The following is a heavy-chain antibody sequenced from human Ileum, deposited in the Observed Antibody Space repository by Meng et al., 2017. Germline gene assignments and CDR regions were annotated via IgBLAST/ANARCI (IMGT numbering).Heavy chain of an antibody. J-gene: IGHJ5*02. V-gene: IGHV3-74*02. CDR3: AISDWFDP. CDR1: GLTFSNYW. Sequence: VQRVGSRGGVVQPGRSLRPSCVVSGLTFSNYWMHWVRQVPGKGLVWVSRIKYDGTSTYYADSVRGRFTISRDNAKNTLYLQMNSLRAEDTAVYYCAISDWFDPWGQGTLVTVSS. D-gene: IGHD3-16*02. CDR2: IKYDGTST.